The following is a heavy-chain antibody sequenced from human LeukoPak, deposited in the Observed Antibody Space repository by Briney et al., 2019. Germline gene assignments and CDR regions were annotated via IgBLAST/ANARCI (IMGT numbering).Heavy chain of an antibody. V-gene: IGHV4-39*01. CDR3: ARHGGSMVRGVITDPYFDY. D-gene: IGHD3-10*01. CDR2: IYYSGST. CDR1: GGSISSSSYY. J-gene: IGHJ4*02. Sequence: SETLSLTCTVSGGSISSSSYYWGWIRQPPGKGLEWIGSIYYSGSTYYNPSLKSRVTISVDTSKNQFSLRLSSVTAADTAVYYCARHGGSMVRGVITDPYFDYWGQGTLVTVSS.